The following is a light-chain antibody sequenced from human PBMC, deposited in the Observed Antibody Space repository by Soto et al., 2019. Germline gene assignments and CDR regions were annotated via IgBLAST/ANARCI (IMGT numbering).Light chain of an antibody. CDR2: DAS. CDR1: QSVSSNY. Sequence: EIVLTQSPGTLSLSPGEKATLPCRASQSVSSNYLAWYQQKPGQAPRLLIYDASSRATGIPDRFSGSGSGTDFTLTISRLEPEDFAVYYCQQYGPSSRTFGQGTKVEIK. CDR3: QQYGPSSRT. V-gene: IGKV3-20*01. J-gene: IGKJ1*01.